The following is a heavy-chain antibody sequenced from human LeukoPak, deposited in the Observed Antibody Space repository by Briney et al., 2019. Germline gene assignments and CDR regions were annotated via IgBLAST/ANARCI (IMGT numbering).Heavy chain of an antibody. Sequence: GGSLRLSCAASGFTFSNHGMNWVRQAPGKGLEWVSGISPSGDITYYADSVKGRFTISRDNSKNTLYLQMNSLRAEDTAVYYRAKLEDYYGSGSYPIWGQGTMVTVSS. J-gene: IGHJ3*02. D-gene: IGHD3-10*01. CDR3: AKLEDYYGSGSYPI. V-gene: IGHV3-23*01. CDR1: GFTFSNHG. CDR2: ISPSGDIT.